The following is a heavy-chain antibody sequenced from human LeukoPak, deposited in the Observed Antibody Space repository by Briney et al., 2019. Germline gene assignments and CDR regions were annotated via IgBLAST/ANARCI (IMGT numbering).Heavy chain of an antibody. D-gene: IGHD2-2*01. V-gene: IGHV1-8*02. CDR1: GYTFTSYG. J-gene: IGHJ3*02. Sequence: ASVKVSCKASGYTFTSYGINWVRQATGQGLEWMGWMNPNSGNTGYAQKFQGRVTMTRNTSISTAYMELSSLRSEDTAVYYCARGWRDQLLPAVGDDAFDIWGQGTMVTVPS. CDR2: MNPNSGNT. CDR3: ARGWRDQLLPAVGDDAFDI.